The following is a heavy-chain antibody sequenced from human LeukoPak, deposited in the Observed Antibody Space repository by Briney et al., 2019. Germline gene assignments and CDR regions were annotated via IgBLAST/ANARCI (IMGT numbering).Heavy chain of an antibody. CDR1: GFIFDDYA. V-gene: IGHV3-9*01. J-gene: IGHJ6*03. CDR3: AKDIGRVDTASTYMDV. Sequence: SLRLSCAASGFIFDDYAMHWVRQAPGKGLEWVSSISWNSFTIGYADPVKGRFTISRDDAKNSLYLQMNSLRVEDTALYYCAKDIGRVDTASTYMDVWGKGTTVTISS. D-gene: IGHD5-18*01. CDR2: ISWNSFTI.